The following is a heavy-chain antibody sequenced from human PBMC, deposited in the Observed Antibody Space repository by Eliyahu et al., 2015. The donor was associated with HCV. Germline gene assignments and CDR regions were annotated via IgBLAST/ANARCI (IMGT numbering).Heavy chain of an antibody. V-gene: IGHV4-39*01. CDR2: IYYSGST. Sequence: QLQLQESGPGLVKPSETLSLTCTVSGGSISSSSYYWGWIRQPPGKGLEWIGSIYYSGSTYYNPSLKSRVTISVDTSKNQFSLKLSSVTAADTAVYYCARHRNYEPFDPWGQGTLVTVSS. CDR3: ARHRNYEPFDP. CDR1: GGSISSSSYY. J-gene: IGHJ5*02. D-gene: IGHD1-7*01.